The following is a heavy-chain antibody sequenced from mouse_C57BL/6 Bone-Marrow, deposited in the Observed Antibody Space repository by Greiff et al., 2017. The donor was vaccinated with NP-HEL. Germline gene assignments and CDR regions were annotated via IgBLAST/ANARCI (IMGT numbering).Heavy chain of an antibody. D-gene: IGHD2-5*01. J-gene: IGHJ3*01. Sequence: VQLQQPGAELVMPGASVKLSCKASGYTFTSYWMHWVKQRPGQGLEWIGEIDPSDSYTNYNQKFKGKSTLTVDKSSSTAYMQLSSLTSEDSAVYYCARWGSNYVWFAYWGQGTLVTVSA. V-gene: IGHV1-69*01. CDR2: IDPSDSYT. CDR3: ARWGSNYVWFAY. CDR1: GYTFTSYW.